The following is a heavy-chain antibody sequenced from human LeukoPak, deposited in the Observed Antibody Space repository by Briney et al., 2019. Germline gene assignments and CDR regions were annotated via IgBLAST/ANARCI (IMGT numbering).Heavy chain of an antibody. CDR1: GLSFSSYA. Sequence: GGSLRLSCAASGLSFSSYAMSWVRQAPGKGLEWVSAISGGGSSTNYADSVKGRFTISRENSKNTLYLQMNSLRAEDTAVYYCAHTDSYYFDSGMVSWGQGALVTVSS. CDR2: ISGGGSST. CDR3: AHTDSYYFDSGMVS. D-gene: IGHD3-22*01. J-gene: IGHJ5*02. V-gene: IGHV3-23*01.